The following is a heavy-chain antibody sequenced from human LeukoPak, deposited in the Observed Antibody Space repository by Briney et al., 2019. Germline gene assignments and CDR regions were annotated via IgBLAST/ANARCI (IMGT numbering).Heavy chain of an antibody. J-gene: IGHJ4*02. D-gene: IGHD1-26*01. CDR3: VTEVSGSFPT. CDR1: GFTFSSYS. V-gene: IGHV3-21*03. CDR2: ISGSSSYI. Sequence: GGSLRLSCAASGFTFSSYSMDWVRQTPGKGLEWVSSISGSSSYIYYADSVRGRFTISRDNAKNSLYLQMNSLKNEDTAVYYCVTEVSGSFPTWGQGTLVTVSS.